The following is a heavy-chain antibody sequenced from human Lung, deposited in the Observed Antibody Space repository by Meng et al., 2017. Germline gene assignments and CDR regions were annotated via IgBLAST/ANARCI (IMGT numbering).Heavy chain of an antibody. J-gene: IGHJ4*02. V-gene: IGHV1-2*06. Sequence: QLLHSGAEVKKPGSSVKVSCKPSGYNFPDYDIHWVRRAPGQGLEWMGRINPKSGDTHYAQKFQARVTMTGDTSISTAYMELSGLRSDDTAMYYCARDEDISAAGKLFGDYWGQGTLVTVSS. CDR3: ARDEDISAAGKLFGDY. CDR1: GYNFPDYD. D-gene: IGHD6-25*01. CDR2: INPKSGDT.